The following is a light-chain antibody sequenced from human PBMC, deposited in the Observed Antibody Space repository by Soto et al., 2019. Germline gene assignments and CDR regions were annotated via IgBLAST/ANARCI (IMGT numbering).Light chain of an antibody. V-gene: IGKV3-11*01. CDR3: QHRSNWHIT. CDR2: DAS. J-gene: IGKJ5*01. Sequence: EIVLTQFPATLSLSPGERATLSCRASQSVSSYLAWYRQKPGQAPRLLIYDASNRATGIPARFSGSGSGTDFSLNISNLEPEDFAVYYCQHRSNWHITFGQGTRLDIK. CDR1: QSVSSY.